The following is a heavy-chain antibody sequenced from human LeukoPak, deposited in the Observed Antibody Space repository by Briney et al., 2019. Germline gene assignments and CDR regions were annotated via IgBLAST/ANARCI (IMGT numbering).Heavy chain of an antibody. J-gene: IGHJ4*02. CDR2: VNHSGRT. V-gene: IGHV4-34*01. CDR1: GGSYNNYF. Sequence: SETLSLTCAVSGGSYNNYFWTWIRQPPGEGLEWIGEVNHSGRTNYSPSLESRVTISVDTSKNQFSLRLNSVTAADTAMYYCARHLDNGGIDYWGQGTLVTVSS. D-gene: IGHD4-23*01. CDR3: ARHLDNGGIDY.